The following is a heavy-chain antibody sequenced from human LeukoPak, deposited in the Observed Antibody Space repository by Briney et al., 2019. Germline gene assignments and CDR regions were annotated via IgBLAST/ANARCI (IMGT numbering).Heavy chain of an antibody. CDR3: AKDGVAARSNYYYYYMDV. V-gene: IGHV3-33*06. J-gene: IGHJ6*03. CDR2: ILYGGSNK. Sequence: PGRSLRLSCAAAGFTFSSNGMHWVRQAPGKGLEWVAVILYGGSNKYYADSVKGRFTISRDNSKNTLYLQMNSLRAEDTAVYYCAKDGVAARSNYYYYYMDVWGKGTTVTVSS. CDR1: GFTFSSNG. D-gene: IGHD6-6*01.